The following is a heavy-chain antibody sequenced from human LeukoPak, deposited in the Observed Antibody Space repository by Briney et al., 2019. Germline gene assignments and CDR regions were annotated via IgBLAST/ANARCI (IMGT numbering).Heavy chain of an antibody. CDR1: GGSISSYY. CDR3: ARSTLGGSLDY. CDR2: IYYSGST. V-gene: IGHV4-59*01. J-gene: IGHJ4*02. Sequence: KTSETLSLTCTVSGGSISSYYLSWIRQPPGKGLEWIGYIYYSGSTNYNPSLKSRVTISVDTSKNQFSLKLSSVTAADTAVYYCARSTLGGSLDYWGQGTLVTVSS.